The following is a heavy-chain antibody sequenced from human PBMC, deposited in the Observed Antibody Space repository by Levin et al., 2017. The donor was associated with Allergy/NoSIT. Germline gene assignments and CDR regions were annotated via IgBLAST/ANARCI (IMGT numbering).Heavy chain of an antibody. D-gene: IGHD2-2*01. CDR1: GGSFSGYY. J-gene: IGHJ6*02. CDR3: AGGDIVVVPAATYYYYYGMDV. CDR2: INHSGST. Sequence: SETLSLTCAVYGGSFSGYYWSWIRQPPGKGLEWIGEINHSGSTNYNPSLKSRVTISVDTSKNQFSLKLSSVTAADTAVYYCAGGDIVVVPAATYYYYYGMDVWGQGTTVTVSS. V-gene: IGHV4-34*01.